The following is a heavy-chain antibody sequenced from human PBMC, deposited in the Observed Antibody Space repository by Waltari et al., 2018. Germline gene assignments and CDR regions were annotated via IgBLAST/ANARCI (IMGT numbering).Heavy chain of an antibody. D-gene: IGHD6-19*01. J-gene: IGHJ4*02. Sequence: QLQLQESGPGLVKPSETLSLTCTVSGGSISSSSYYWGWIRQPPGKGLEWIGSIYYSGSTYYKPALKGWVPISGEKSKNPVSLKLSFVTAAGTAVYYCARSSSSHLGRPSGWYFYWGQGTLVTVSS. CDR1: GGSISSSSYY. CDR2: IYYSGST. CDR3: ARSSSSHLGRPSGWYFY. V-gene: IGHV4-39*01.